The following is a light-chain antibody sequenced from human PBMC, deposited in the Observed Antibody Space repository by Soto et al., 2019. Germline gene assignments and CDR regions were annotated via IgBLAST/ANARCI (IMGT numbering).Light chain of an antibody. CDR2: FNI. CDR3: AAWDDSLNGYV. V-gene: IGLV1-44*01. J-gene: IGLJ1*01. CDR1: SSNIGSNT. Sequence: QSGLSQPPSASRTPGQRVTISCSGSSSNIGSNTVSRYQQLPGTAPRLLIYFNIQRPSAVPDRFSGSKSGTSASLAISGLQSEDEADYYCAAWDDSLNGYVFGTGTKVTVL.